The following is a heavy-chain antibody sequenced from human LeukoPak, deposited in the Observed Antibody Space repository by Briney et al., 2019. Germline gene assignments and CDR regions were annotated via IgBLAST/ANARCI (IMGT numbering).Heavy chain of an antibody. CDR2: MYAGGTT. D-gene: IGHD6-19*01. Sequence: GGSLRLSCAASGVIVSRNFMSWVRQAPGKGLQWVAIMYAGGTTDYSDSVRGRFHISRGSSNNTLSLQINSLRAEDTAVYYCARGSGSGWPLDRWGQGALVTVSS. J-gene: IGHJ5*02. CDR1: GVIVSRNF. V-gene: IGHV3-53*01. CDR3: ARGSGSGWPLDR.